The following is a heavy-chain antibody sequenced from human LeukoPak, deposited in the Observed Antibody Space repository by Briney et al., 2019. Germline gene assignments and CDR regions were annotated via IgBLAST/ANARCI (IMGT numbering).Heavy chain of an antibody. CDR3: AKHAGGHDLDALDI. Sequence: PGGSLRLSCAASGFTFSSYGMSWVRQAPGKGLEWVSAISGSGGSTYYADSVKGRFTISRDNSRNTLSLHMNSLRAEDTAVYFCAKHAGGHDLDALDIWGQGTMVTVSS. CDR2: ISGSGGST. J-gene: IGHJ3*02. D-gene: IGHD2-2*01. V-gene: IGHV3-23*01. CDR1: GFTFSSYG.